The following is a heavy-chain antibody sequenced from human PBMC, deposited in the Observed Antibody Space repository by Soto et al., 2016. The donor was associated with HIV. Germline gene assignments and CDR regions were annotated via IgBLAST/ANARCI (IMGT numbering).Heavy chain of an antibody. Sequence: EVQLVESGGGLVQPGGSLRLSCTASRFTFSAYNMDWVRQAPGKGLEWVSHISTSGSTIDYADSVKGRFTISRDNARNSLYLQMNSLRAEDTAVYYCAREPPPAYSFAWQTSAFDIWGQGTMITVSS. D-gene: IGHD2-21*01. CDR2: ISTSGSTI. V-gene: IGHV3-48*01. CDR3: AREPPPAYSFAWQTSAFDI. J-gene: IGHJ3*02. CDR1: RFTFSAYN.